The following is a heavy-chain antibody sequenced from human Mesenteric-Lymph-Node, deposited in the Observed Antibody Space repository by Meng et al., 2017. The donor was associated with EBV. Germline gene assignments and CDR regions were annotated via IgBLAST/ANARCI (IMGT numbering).Heavy chain of an antibody. V-gene: IGHV4-39*01. CDR2: MYYTGGT. J-gene: IGHJ4*02. D-gene: IGHD6-19*01. CDR1: GASISTSSSY. CDR3: ARSDSSGSSHPFDH. Sequence: QLTLQEPGPGLVKPSQTLSLTCAVPGASISTSSSYWGWIRQPPGKGLDWIGSMYYTGGTYYNPSLNSRVTISLETANNQFSLRLTSVTAADTAVYYCARSDSSGSSHPFDHWGQGTLVTVSS.